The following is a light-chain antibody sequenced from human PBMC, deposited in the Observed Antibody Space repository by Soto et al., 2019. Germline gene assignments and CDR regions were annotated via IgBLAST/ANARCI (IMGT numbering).Light chain of an antibody. Sequence: QSLGTLSSSPEGRATLHCRAGQSVTNNYLAWYQQKRGQAPRLLIWGASIRAGDPPDRFSGGGYETDFTLTISRLETEDFAVYYCHQYGSSPGTFGQGTMVDI. V-gene: IGKV3-20*01. CDR1: QSVTNNY. J-gene: IGKJ1*01. CDR3: HQYGSSPGT. CDR2: GAS.